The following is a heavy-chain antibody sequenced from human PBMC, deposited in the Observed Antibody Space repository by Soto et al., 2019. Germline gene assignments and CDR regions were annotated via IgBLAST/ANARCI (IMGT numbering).Heavy chain of an antibody. CDR3: AKDRVDSSSKAYYYYYMDV. D-gene: IGHD2-2*01. CDR1: GFTFSSYG. V-gene: IGHV3-30*18. Sequence: GGSLRLSCAASGFTFSSYGMHWVRQAPGKGLEWVAVISYDGSNKYYADSVKGRFTISRDNSKNTLYLQMNSLRAEDTAVYYCAKDRVDSSSKAYYYYYMDVWGKGTTVTVSS. CDR2: ISYDGSNK. J-gene: IGHJ6*03.